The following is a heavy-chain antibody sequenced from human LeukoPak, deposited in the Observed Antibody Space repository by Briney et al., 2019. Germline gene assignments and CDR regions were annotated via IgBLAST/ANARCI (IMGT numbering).Heavy chain of an antibody. D-gene: IGHD2-8*01. CDR2: IYTSGST. V-gene: IGHV4-61*02. CDR3: ARGVYLGNGYYFDY. Sequence: SETLSLTCTVSGGSISSGSYYWSWIRQPAGKGLEWIGRIYTSGSTNYNPSLKSRVTISVDTSKNQFSLKLNSVIAADTAMYYCARGVYLGNGYYFDYWGQGTLVTVSS. CDR1: GGSISSGSYY. J-gene: IGHJ4*02.